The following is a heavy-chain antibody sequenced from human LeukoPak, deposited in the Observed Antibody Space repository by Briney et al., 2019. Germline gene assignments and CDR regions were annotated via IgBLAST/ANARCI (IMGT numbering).Heavy chain of an antibody. CDR3: AKSLGVGGYTRYKGFDQ. CDR2: ISGSDGST. D-gene: IGHD5-24*01. V-gene: IGHV3-23*01. Sequence: GGPLRLSCAASGFTFSSYAMNWVRQAPGKGLDWVSSISGSDGSTYYADFVKGRFTISRDNSKNTLHLQMNSLRAEDTAVYYCAKSLGVGGYTRYKGFDQWGQGTLVPVSS. J-gene: IGHJ4*02. CDR1: GFTFSSYA.